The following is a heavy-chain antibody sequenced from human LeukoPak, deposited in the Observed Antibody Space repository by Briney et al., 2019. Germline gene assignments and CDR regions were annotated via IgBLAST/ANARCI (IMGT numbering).Heavy chain of an antibody. CDR1: GFTFSSNY. J-gene: IGHJ4*02. CDR3: ARVGSRIGYYFDY. V-gene: IGHV3-53*01. Sequence: GGSLRLSCAASGFTFSSNYMSWVRQAPGKGLEWVSVIYSGGSTYYSDSVKGRFTISRDNSKNTLYLQMNSLRAEDTAVYYCARVGSRIGYYFDYWGQGTLVTVSS. D-gene: IGHD1-14*01. CDR2: IYSGGST.